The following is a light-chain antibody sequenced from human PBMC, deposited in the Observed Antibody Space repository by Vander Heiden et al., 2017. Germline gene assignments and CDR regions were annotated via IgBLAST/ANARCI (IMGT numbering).Light chain of an antibody. CDR2: DVS. V-gene: IGLV2-14*03. J-gene: IGLJ2*01. Sequence: QSALTQPASVSGSPGQSITISCPGTSSDVGGSNYVSWYQHHPGKAPKLMIYDVSNRPSGVSNRFAGSKSGNTASLTISGLQAEDEADYYCSSYTRSSTLVVFGGGTKLTVL. CDR1: SSDVGGSNY. CDR3: SSYTRSSTLVV.